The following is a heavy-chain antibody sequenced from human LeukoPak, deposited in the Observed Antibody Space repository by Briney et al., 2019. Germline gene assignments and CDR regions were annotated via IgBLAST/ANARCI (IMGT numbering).Heavy chain of an antibody. V-gene: IGHV3-11*04. D-gene: IGHD2-15*01. Sequence: GGSLRLSCAASGFTFSDYYMSWIRQAPGKGLEWVSYIGGSGSTIYYADSVKGRFTISRDNAKNSLYLQMNSLGAEDTAVYYCAREGGFCFGDTCRFFDFWGQGTLVTVSS. CDR1: GFTFSDYY. CDR2: IGGSGSTI. J-gene: IGHJ4*02. CDR3: AREGGFCFGDTCRFFDF.